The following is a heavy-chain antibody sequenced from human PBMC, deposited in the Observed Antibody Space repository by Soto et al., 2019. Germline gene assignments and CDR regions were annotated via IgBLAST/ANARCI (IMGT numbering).Heavy chain of an antibody. CDR1: GYIFTGYY. J-gene: IGHJ6*02. CDR3: ARGMGYFEWLRRAPEPYYYYGMDV. V-gene: IGHV1-2*04. D-gene: IGHD3-9*01. CDR2: INPNSGDT. Sequence: ASVKVSCKASGYIFTGYYMHWVRQAPGQGLEWMGWINPNSGDTNYTQKFQGWVTMTRDTSISTAYMELSRLRSDDTAVYYCARGMGYFEWLRRAPEPYYYYGMDVWGQGTTVTVSS.